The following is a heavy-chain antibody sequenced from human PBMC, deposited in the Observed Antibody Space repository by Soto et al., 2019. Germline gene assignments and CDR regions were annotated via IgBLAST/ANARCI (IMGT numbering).Heavy chain of an antibody. Sequence: GGSLRLSCEASGFTFAAYAMAWVRQAPGKGLEWVSGISGSGDNTYYADSVKGRFTMSRDNSKNTVNLQMNSLRAEDTAVYYCAKDRQYSSGWYRLGYWGQGTLVTVSS. CDR1: GFTFAAYA. CDR2: ISGSGDNT. V-gene: IGHV3-23*01. J-gene: IGHJ4*02. D-gene: IGHD6-19*01. CDR3: AKDRQYSSGWYRLGY.